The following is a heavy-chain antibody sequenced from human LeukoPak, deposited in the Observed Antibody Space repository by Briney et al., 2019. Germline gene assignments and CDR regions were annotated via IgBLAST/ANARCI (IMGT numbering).Heavy chain of an antibody. D-gene: IGHD3-22*01. J-gene: IGHJ4*02. V-gene: IGHV1-46*01. CDR2: INPSGGST. CDR1: GYTFTSYY. Sequence: ASVKVSCKASGYTFTSYYMHWVRQAPGQGLEWVGIINPSGGSTSYAQKFQGRVTMTRDTSTSTVYMELSSLRSEDTAVYYCARDYWGSSEYYDSSGYYYEWGQGTLVTVSS. CDR3: ARDYWGSSEYYDSSGYYYE.